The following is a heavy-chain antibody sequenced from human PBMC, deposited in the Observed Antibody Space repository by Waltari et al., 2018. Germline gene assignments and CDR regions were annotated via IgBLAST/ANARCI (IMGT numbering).Heavy chain of an antibody. CDR1: GYRFAKYW. J-gene: IGHJ4*02. V-gene: IGHV5-51*01. D-gene: IGHD5-18*01. CDR3: ARQNIHSYGYGYFDF. CDR2: IYPGDSNT. Sequence: EVQLEQSGAEVKKPGESLKISCTGSGYRFAKYWIGWVRQMPGKGMEWMGVIYPGDSNTKYSLSFQGQVTISADTSISTAYLQWSSLKASDTAIYFCARQNIHSYGYGYFDFWGQGTLVTVSS.